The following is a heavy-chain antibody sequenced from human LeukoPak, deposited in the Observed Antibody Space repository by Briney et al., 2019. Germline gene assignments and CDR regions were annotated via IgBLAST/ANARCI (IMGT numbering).Heavy chain of an antibody. CDR3: PKDGIVVVPAAIRR. Sequence: GGSLRLSCAASGFTFSSYAMSWVRQAPGKGLEWVSAISGSGGSTYYADSVKGRFTISRDNSKNTLYLQMNRLRAEDTAVYYCPKDGIVVVPAAIRRCGQGTLVTVSS. D-gene: IGHD2-2*02. CDR2: ISGSGGST. CDR1: GFTFSSYA. V-gene: IGHV3-23*01. J-gene: IGHJ4*02.